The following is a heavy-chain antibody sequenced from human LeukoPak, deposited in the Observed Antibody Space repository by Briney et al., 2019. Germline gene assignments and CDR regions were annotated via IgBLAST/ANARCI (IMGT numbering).Heavy chain of an antibody. CDR3: ARGSPYYYGSGSATYYMDV. CDR2: IYHSGST. J-gene: IGHJ6*03. D-gene: IGHD3-10*01. Sequence: PSETLSLTCAVSGGSISSSNWWRLVRQPPGKGLEWIGEIYHSGSTNYNPSLKSRVTISVDKSKNQFSLKLSSVTAADTAVYYCARGSPYYYGSGSATYYMDVWGKGTTVTISS. V-gene: IGHV4-4*02. CDR1: GGSISSSNW.